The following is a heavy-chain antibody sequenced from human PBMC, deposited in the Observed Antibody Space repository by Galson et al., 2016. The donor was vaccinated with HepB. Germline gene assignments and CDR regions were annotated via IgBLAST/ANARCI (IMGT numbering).Heavy chain of an antibody. V-gene: IGHV3-20*04. Sequence: SLRLSCAVSGFTFDDYGMTWVRQAPGKGLEWVSGINWSGDSTAYADSVKGRFTMYRDDARNSLYLQMSSLRVEDTALYYCSPVDGPWGQGTLVTVSS. J-gene: IGHJ5*02. CDR2: INWSGDST. D-gene: IGHD2-21*01. CDR1: GFTFDDYG. CDR3: SPVDGP.